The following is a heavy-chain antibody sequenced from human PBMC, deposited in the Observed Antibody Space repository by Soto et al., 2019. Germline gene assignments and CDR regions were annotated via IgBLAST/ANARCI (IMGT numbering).Heavy chain of an antibody. V-gene: IGHV4-30-4*01. J-gene: IGHJ4*02. CDR2: IYYSGST. Sequence: PSETLSLTCTVSGGSISSGDYYWSWIRQPPGKGLEWIGYIYYSGSTYYNPSLKSRVTISVDTSKNQFSLKLSSVTAADTAVYYCARGAHSGRYYPVFDYWGQGTLVTVSS. D-gene: IGHD1-26*01. CDR3: ARGAHSGRYYPVFDY. CDR1: GGSISSGDYY.